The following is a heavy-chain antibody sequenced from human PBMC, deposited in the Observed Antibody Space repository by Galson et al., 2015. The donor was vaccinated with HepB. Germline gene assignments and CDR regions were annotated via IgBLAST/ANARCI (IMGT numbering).Heavy chain of an antibody. V-gene: IGHV3-21*01. CDR2: ISSSSSYI. CDR1: GFTFSSSS. D-gene: IGHD3-10*01. Sequence: SLRLSCAASGFTFSSSSMNWVRQAPGKGLEWVSSISSSSSYIYYADSVKGRFTISRDNAKNSLYLQMNSLRAENTAVYYCARGIDYGSGHAFDIWGQGTMVTVSS. J-gene: IGHJ3*02. CDR3: ARGIDYGSGHAFDI.